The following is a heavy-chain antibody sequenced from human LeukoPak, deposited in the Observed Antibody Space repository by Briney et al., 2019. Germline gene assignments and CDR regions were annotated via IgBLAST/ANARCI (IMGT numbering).Heavy chain of an antibody. D-gene: IGHD3-3*01. V-gene: IGHV4-38-2*01. CDR3: ARQRVPLEWLLSFDNYFDY. CDR1: GYSISSGYY. Sequence: SETLSLTCAVSGYSISSGYYWGWIRQPPGKGLEWIGSIYHSGSTYYNPSLKSRVTMSVDTSKNQFSLKLSSVTAADTAVYYCARQRVPLEWLLSFDNYFDYWGQGTLVTVSS. CDR2: IYHSGST. J-gene: IGHJ4*02.